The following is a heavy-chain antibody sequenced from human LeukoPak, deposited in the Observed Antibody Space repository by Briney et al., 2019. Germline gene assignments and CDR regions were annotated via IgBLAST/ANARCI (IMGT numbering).Heavy chain of an antibody. V-gene: IGHV5-51*01. Sequence: GGSLNTPWKASGYTFTGNWIAWSGKLPGKGREWMGIIYPGDSDTRYSPAFQGQATISADKSISTDYLQWSRLKASDTAIYNCAIRQPPGYWGQGTLVTVYS. D-gene: IGHD3-10*01. J-gene: IGHJ4*02. CDR3: AIRQPPGY. CDR2: IYPGDSDT. CDR1: GYTFTGNW.